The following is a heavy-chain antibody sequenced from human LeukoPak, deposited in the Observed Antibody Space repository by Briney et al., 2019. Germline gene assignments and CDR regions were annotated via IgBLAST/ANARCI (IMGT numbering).Heavy chain of an antibody. Sequence: SETLSLTCTVSGYSISSGYYWGWIRQPPGKGLEWIGSIYHSGSTYYNPSLKSRVTISVDTSKNQFSLKLSSVTAADTAVCYCASPGTHYDFWSGYYTGGFFDYWGQGTLVTVSS. CDR3: ASPGTHYDFWSGYYTGGFFDY. D-gene: IGHD3-3*01. CDR2: IYHSGST. V-gene: IGHV4-38-2*02. J-gene: IGHJ4*02. CDR1: GYSISSGYY.